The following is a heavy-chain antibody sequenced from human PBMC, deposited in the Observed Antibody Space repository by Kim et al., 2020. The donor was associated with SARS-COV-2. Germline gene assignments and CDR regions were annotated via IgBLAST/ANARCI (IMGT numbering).Heavy chain of an antibody. CDR2: IYYSGST. V-gene: IGHV4-31*03. CDR3: ARDHRTMVRGVIGSWYFDL. D-gene: IGHD3-10*01. Sequence: SETLSLTCTVSGGSISSGGYYWSWIRQHPGKGLEWIGYIYYSGSTYYNPSLKSRVTISVDTSKNQFSLKLSSVTAADTAVYYCARDHRTMVRGVIGSWYFDLWGRGTLVTVSS. J-gene: IGHJ2*01. CDR1: GGSISSGGYY.